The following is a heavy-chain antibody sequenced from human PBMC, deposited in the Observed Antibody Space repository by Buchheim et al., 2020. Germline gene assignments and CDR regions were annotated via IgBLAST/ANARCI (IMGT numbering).Heavy chain of an antibody. CDR2: HYYSGAV. CDR3: ARGSGSYFRRFDS. V-gene: IGHV4-59*01. CDR1: GGSISSYY. D-gene: IGHD3-10*01. J-gene: IGHJ4*02. Sequence: QVQLQESGPGLVKPSETLSLTCNLSGGSISSYYWNWIRQTPEKGLEWIGYHYYSGAVNYNPSLRSGVTISVDTSKNKFSLNLRSVTAADSAVYYCARGSGSYFRRFDSWGQG.